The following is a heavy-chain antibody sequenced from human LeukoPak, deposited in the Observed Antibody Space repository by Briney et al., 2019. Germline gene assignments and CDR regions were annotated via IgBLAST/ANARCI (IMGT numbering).Heavy chain of an antibody. CDR3: ARVEGIFGVVISS. CDR1: GGSISSYY. J-gene: IGHJ5*02. D-gene: IGHD3-3*01. Sequence: SETLSLTCTVSGGSISSYYWSWIRQPPGKGLEWIGYIYYSGSTNYNPSLKSRVTISVDTSKNQFSLKLSSVTAADTAVYYCARVEGIFGVVISSWGQGTLVTVSS. CDR2: IYYSGST. V-gene: IGHV4-59*08.